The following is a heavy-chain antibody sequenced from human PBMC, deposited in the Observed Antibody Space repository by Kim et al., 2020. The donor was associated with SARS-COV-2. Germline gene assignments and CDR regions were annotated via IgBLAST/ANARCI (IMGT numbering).Heavy chain of an antibody. V-gene: IGHV3-48*02. CDR1: GFTFSSYS. J-gene: IGHJ4*02. CDR2: ISSSSSTI. D-gene: IGHD3-16*02. CDR3: AREYYDYIWGSYRYGFDY. Sequence: GGSLRLSCAASGFTFSSYSMNWVRQAPGKGLEWVSYISSSSSTIYYADSVKGRFTISRDNAKNSLYLQMNSLRDEDTAVYYCAREYYDYIWGSYRYGFDYWGQGTLVTVSS.